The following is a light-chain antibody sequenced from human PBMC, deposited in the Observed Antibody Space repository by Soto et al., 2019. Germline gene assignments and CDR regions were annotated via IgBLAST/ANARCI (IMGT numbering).Light chain of an antibody. CDR1: QTFGRW. CDR3: QQYNSYLWT. V-gene: IGKV1-5*03. CDR2: EAS. Sequence: DIQITQSPSTLSASVGDRVTITCRASQTFGRWLAWFQQKPGKAPKLLIYEASNLQSGVPSRFSGSGSGTEFTLTISSLQPDDFATYYCQQYNSYLWTFGQGTKVDIK. J-gene: IGKJ1*01.